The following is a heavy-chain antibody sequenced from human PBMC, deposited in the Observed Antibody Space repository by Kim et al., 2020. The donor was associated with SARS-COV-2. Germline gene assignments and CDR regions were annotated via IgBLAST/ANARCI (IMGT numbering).Heavy chain of an antibody. CDR2: ISYDGSNK. V-gene: IGHV3-30-3*01. CDR1: GFTFSSYA. J-gene: IGHJ4*02. Sequence: GGSLRLSCAASGFTFSSYAMHWVRQAPGKGLEWVAVISYDGSNKYYADSVKGRFTISRDNSKNTLYLQMNSLRAEDTAVYYCARTIQTGWFGEFLDYWGQGTLVTVSS. D-gene: IGHD3-10*01. CDR3: ARTIQTGWFGEFLDY.